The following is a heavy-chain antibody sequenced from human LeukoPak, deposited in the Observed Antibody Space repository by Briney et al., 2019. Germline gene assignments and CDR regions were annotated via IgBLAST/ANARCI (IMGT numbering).Heavy chain of an antibody. Sequence: GGSLRLSGAASGFTFSSYGMHWVRQAPGKGLEWVAVISYDGSNKYYADSVKGRFTISRDNSKNTLYLQMNSLRAEDTAVYYCAKDFLGTYYDYVWGSYRYTGFDYWGQGTLVTVSS. CDR1: GFTFSSYG. CDR2: ISYDGSNK. D-gene: IGHD3-16*02. V-gene: IGHV3-30*18. J-gene: IGHJ4*02. CDR3: AKDFLGTYYDYVWGSYRYTGFDY.